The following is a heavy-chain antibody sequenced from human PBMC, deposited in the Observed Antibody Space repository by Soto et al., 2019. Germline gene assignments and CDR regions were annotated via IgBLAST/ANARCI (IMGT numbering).Heavy chain of an antibody. CDR3: AKAVGSGYHIFDY. CDR1: GFTFSSYS. D-gene: IGHD3-22*01. J-gene: IGHJ4*02. Sequence: EVHLVESGGGLVQPGGSLRLSCAASGFTFSSYSMNWVRQAPGKGLEWVSGISWNSGSIGYADSVKGRFTISRDNAKNSLYLQMNSLRAEDTALYYCAKAVGSGYHIFDYWGQGTLVTVSS. V-gene: IGHV3-9*01. CDR2: ISWNSGSI.